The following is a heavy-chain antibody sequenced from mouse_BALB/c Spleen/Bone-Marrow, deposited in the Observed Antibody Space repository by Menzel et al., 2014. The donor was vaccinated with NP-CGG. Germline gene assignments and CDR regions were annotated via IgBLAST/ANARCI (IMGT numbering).Heavy chain of an antibody. CDR1: GFTFSDYY. CDR3: ARHLYGNYGAMDY. CDR2: ISNGGGST. V-gene: IGHV5-12*02. D-gene: IGHD2-1*01. J-gene: IGHJ4*01. Sequence: EVKLVESGGGLVQPGGSLKLSCATSGFTFSDYYMYWVRQSPEKRLEWVAYISNGGGSTYYPDTVKGRFTISRDNAKNTLYPQMSRLESEDAAMYYCARHLYGNYGAMDYWGQGTSVTVSS.